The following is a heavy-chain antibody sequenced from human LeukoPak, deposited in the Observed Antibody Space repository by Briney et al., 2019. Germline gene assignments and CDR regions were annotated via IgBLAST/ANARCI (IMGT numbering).Heavy chain of an antibody. D-gene: IGHD1-26*01. J-gene: IGHJ4*02. CDR1: GGSISSYY. CDR3: ARRGPGGSYPFDY. Sequence: SETLSLTCTVSGGSISSYYWSWIRQPPGKGLEWIGYISTSGNTNYNPSLKSRVTIPVDTSKNQFSLKLSSVTAADTAVCYCARRGPGGSYPFDYWGQGTLVSVSS. V-gene: IGHV4-4*09. CDR2: ISTSGNT.